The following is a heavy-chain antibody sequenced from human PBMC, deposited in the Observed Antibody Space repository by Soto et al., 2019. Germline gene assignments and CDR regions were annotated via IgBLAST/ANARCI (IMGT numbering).Heavy chain of an antibody. D-gene: IGHD2-2*03. CDR3: AKVGYDTFGYYLRSFDC. V-gene: IGHV3-23*01. CDR2: ISGSGNTI. CDR1: GFTFSTNA. J-gene: IGHJ4*02. Sequence: GGSLRLSCAASGFTFSTNAMGWVRQAPGMGLEFVSLISGSGNTIYYADSVKGRFTISRDNSMNTVSLQMNSLRAEDTAVYYCAKVGYDTFGYYLRSFDCWGQGTLVTVSS.